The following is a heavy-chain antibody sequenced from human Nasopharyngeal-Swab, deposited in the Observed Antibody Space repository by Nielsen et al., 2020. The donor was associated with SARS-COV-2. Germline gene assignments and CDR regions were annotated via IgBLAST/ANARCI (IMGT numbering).Heavy chain of an antibody. J-gene: IGHJ4*02. D-gene: IGHD1-26*01. V-gene: IGHV3-15*01. CDR3: TTGGRWELRPIDY. CDR2: IKSKTDGGTT. CDR1: GFTFSNAW. Sequence: GGSLRLSCAASGFTFSNAWMSWVRQAPGKGLEWVGRIKSKTDGGTTDYAAPVKGRFTISRDDSKNTLYLQMNSLKTEDTAVYYCTTGGRWELRPIDYWVQGTLVTVSS.